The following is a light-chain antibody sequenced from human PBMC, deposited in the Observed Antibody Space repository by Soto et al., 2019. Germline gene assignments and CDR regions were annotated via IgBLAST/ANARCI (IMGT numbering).Light chain of an antibody. CDR1: QSVSNN. Sequence: EIVMTQSPATLSVSPGERATLSCRASQSVSNNLAWYQKKPGQAPRLLIYGASTRATGIPARFSGSGSGTECTLTISSLQSKEFAVYYCQQYNNWWTFGQGTKVEIK. V-gene: IGKV3-15*01. CDR2: GAS. J-gene: IGKJ1*01. CDR3: QQYNNWWT.